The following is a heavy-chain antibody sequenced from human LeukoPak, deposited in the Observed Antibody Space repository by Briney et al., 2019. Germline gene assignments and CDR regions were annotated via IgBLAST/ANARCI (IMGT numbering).Heavy chain of an antibody. CDR1: GYTLTELS. CDR2: LDPEDGET. CDR3: ATVGPYYYDSSGYYPFDY. D-gene: IGHD3-22*01. J-gene: IGHJ4*02. Sequence: ASVKVSCKVSGYTLTELSMHWVRQAPGKGLEWMGGLDPEDGETIYAQKFQGRVTMTEDTSTDTAYMELSSLRSEDTAVYYCATVGPYYYDSSGYYPFDYWGQGTLVTVSS. V-gene: IGHV1-24*01.